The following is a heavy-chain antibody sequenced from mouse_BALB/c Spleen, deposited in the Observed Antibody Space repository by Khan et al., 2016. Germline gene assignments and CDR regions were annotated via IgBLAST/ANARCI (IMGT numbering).Heavy chain of an antibody. CDR3: AKTTVVADAMDY. CDR1: GYSITSDYA. J-gene: IGHJ4*01. D-gene: IGHD1-1*01. Sequence: EVQLQESGPGLVKPSQSLSLTCTVTGYSITSDYAWNWIRQFPGNKLEWMGYISYSGSTSYNPSLNSRISITRDTSKNQFFLQLNSVTTEDTATYYCAKTTVVADAMDYWGQGTSVTVSS. CDR2: ISYSGST. V-gene: IGHV3-2*02.